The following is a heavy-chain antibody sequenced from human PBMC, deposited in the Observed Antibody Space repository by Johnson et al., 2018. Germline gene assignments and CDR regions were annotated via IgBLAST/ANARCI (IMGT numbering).Heavy chain of an antibody. J-gene: IGHJ6*03. D-gene: IGHD1/OR15-1a*01. Sequence: VQLVESGGGLVQPGGSLRLSCAASGFTVSSNYMSWVRQAPGKGLEWVSVIYSGGSTYYADSVKGRFTISRDNSKNTLYLQMNSLRAEDPAVYYCARDRVNNARGHNYYYRDDMDVWGKGTTVTVSS. CDR2: IYSGGST. CDR1: GFTVSSNY. CDR3: ARDRVNNARGHNYYYRDDMDV. V-gene: IGHV3-66*02.